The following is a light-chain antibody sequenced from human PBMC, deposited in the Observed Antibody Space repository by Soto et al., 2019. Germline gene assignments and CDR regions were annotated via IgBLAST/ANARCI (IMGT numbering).Light chain of an antibody. CDR3: QSVDSSGAFHV. CDR2: KNT. Sequence: YELTQPPSVSVSPGQTARITCSGNAMPEEYGYWYQQKPGQAPMLVIYKNTERPSGIPERFSGSSSGTTVTLTISGVQAEDEADYFCQSVDSSGAFHVFGTGTKVTVL. V-gene: IGLV3-25*02. J-gene: IGLJ1*01. CDR1: AMPEEY.